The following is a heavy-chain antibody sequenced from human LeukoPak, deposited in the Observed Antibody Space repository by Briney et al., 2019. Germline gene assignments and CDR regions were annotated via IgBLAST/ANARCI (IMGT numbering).Heavy chain of an antibody. CDR1: GGSFSGYY. Sequence: SETLSLTCAVYGGSFSGYYWSWIRQPPGKGLEWIGEINHSGSTNYNPSLKSRVTISVDTSKNQFSLKLSSVTAADTAVYYCARAAYDIVVVPAAIGEGYYYYMDVWGKGTTVTVSS. D-gene: IGHD2-2*02. CDR3: ARAAYDIVVVPAAIGEGYYYYMDV. J-gene: IGHJ6*03. CDR2: INHSGST. V-gene: IGHV4-34*01.